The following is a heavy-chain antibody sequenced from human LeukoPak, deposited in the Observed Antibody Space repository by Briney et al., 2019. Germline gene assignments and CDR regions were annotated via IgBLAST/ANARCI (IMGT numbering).Heavy chain of an antibody. CDR2: INPNSGGT. CDR3: ARFGRIPGVGAFDI. D-gene: IGHD3-10*01. V-gene: IGHV1-2*02. Sequence: ASVKVSCKASGYSFTSYGIGWVRQAPGQGLEWMGWINPNSGGTNYAQKFQGRVTMTRDTSISTAYMELSRLRSDDTAVYYCARFGRIPGVGAFDIWGQGTMVTVSS. J-gene: IGHJ3*02. CDR1: GYSFTSYG.